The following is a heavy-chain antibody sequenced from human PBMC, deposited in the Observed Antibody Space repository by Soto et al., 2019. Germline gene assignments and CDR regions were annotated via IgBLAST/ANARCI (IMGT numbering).Heavy chain of an antibody. Sequence: ETLSLTCAVYGGSFSGYYWSWIRQPPGKGLEWIGEINHSGSTNYNPSLKSRVTISVDTSKNQFSLKLSSVTAADTAVYYCARTSYYYDSSGYYYRASYFDYWGQGTLVTVSS. CDR2: INHSGST. CDR3: ARTSYYYDSSGYYYRASYFDY. J-gene: IGHJ4*02. D-gene: IGHD3-22*01. V-gene: IGHV4-34*01. CDR1: GGSFSGYY.